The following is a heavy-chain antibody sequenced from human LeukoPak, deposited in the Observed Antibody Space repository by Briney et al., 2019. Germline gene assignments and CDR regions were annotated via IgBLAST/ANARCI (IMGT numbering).Heavy chain of an antibody. Sequence: ASVKVSCKASGYTFTSYYMHWVRQAPGQGLEWMGIINPSGGSTSNAQKFQGRVTITRDTSTSTVYVELSSLRYEDTAVYYCARAGLGMGYYLDYWGQGTLVTVSS. D-gene: IGHD7-27*01. J-gene: IGHJ4*02. V-gene: IGHV1-46*01. CDR2: INPSGGST. CDR1: GYTFTSYY. CDR3: ARAGLGMGYYLDY.